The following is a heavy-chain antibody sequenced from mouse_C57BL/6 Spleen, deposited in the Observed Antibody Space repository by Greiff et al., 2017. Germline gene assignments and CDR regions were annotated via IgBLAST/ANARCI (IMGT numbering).Heavy chain of an antibody. J-gene: IGHJ2*01. Sequence: EVKVVESGGGLVKPGGSLKLSCAASGFTFSDYGMHWVRQAPEKGLEWVAYISSGSSTIYYADTVKGRFTISRDNAKNTLFLQMTSLRSEDTAMYYCARARSIYYFDYWGQGTTLTVSS. CDR2: ISSGSSTI. CDR1: GFTFSDYG. D-gene: IGHD3-1*01. V-gene: IGHV5-17*01. CDR3: ARARSIYYFDY.